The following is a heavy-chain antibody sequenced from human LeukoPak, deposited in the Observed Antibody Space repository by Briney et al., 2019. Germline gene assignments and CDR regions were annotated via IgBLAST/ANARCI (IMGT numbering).Heavy chain of an antibody. D-gene: IGHD1-26*01. CDR2: IYTSGST. V-gene: IGHV4-4*07. CDR3: VVWSGSLDGAFDI. CDR1: GGSISSYY. Sequence: SETLSLTSTVSGGSISSYYWSWIRQPAGKGLEWIGRIYTSGSTNYNPSLKSRVTMSVDTSKNQFSLKLSSVTAADTAVYYCVVWSGSLDGAFDIWGQGTMVTVSS. J-gene: IGHJ3*02.